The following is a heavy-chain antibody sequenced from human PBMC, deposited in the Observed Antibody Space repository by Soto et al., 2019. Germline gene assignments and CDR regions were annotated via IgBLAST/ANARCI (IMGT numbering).Heavy chain of an antibody. CDR2: IYYSGST. CDR3: ASSYYYDSSGYYLPFDY. J-gene: IGHJ4*02. D-gene: IGHD3-22*01. V-gene: IGHV4-31*03. CDR1: GGSISSGGYY. Sequence: SETLSLTCTVSGGSISSGGYYWSWIRQHPGKGLEWIGYIYYSGSTYYNPSLKSRVTISVDTSKNQFSLKLSSVTAADTAVYYCASSYYYDSSGYYLPFDYWGQGTLVTSPQ.